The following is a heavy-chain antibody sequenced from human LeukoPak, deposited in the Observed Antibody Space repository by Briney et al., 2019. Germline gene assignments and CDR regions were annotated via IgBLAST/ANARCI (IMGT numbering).Heavy chain of an antibody. J-gene: IGHJ4*02. D-gene: IGHD2-2*01. CDR1: GFTFRNHG. CDR3: VRDSVSRYCDY. CDR2: IWYDGSDK. Sequence: GGSLRLSCAASGFTFRNHGMHWVRQALGKGLEWVAVIWYDGSDKYYADSVTGRFTISRDNSKNTLQLQMNSLRAEDTAVYYCVRDSVSRYCDYWGQGIRVTVSS. V-gene: IGHV3-33*01.